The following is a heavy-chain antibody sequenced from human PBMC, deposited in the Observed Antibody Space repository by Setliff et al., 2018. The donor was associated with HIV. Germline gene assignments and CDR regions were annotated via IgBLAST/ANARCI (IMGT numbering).Heavy chain of an antibody. CDR1: GFTFSSYG. J-gene: IGHJ4*02. D-gene: IGHD6-13*01. CDR2: IKQDGSEK. Sequence: GGSLRLSCAASGFTFSSYGMHWVRQAPGKGLEWVANIKQDGSEKYYVDSVKGRFTVSRDNAKNSLYLQMNSLRADDTAVYYCARGGLTAAGTLLLVGYFDYWGQGTLVTVSS. CDR3: ARGGLTAAGTLLLVGYFDY. V-gene: IGHV3-7*01.